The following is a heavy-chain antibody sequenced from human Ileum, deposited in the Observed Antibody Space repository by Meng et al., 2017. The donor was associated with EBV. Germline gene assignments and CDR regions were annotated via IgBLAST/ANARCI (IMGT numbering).Heavy chain of an antibody. CDR1: GDAISSDFW. Sequence: HVQLQESGQGLGEPSGTLSLTCIVSGDAISSDFWWSWVHRPPGKGLEWSGEVYHSGDTHYNPSLKRRVDISVDKSKNQFYLIRFSVTAADTAVYYCGRDQGRELINHWSQGTLVTVSS. D-gene: IGHD1-7*01. CDR2: VYHSGDT. J-gene: IGHJ4*02. V-gene: IGHV4-4*02. CDR3: GRDQGRELINH.